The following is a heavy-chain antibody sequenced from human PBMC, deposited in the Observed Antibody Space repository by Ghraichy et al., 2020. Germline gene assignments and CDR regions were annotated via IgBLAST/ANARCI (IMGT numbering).Heavy chain of an antibody. CDR2: ISYDGSNK. J-gene: IGHJ4*02. V-gene: IGHV3-30*18. CDR1: GFTFSSYG. Sequence: SCAASGFTFSSYGMHWVRQAPGKGLEWVAVISYDGSNKYYADSVKGRFTISRDNSKNTLYLQMNSLRAKDTAVYYCAKDPGYYYDSTGYYYVGYFDYWGQGTLVTVSS. D-gene: IGHD3-22*01. CDR3: AKDPGYYYDSTGYYYVGYFDY.